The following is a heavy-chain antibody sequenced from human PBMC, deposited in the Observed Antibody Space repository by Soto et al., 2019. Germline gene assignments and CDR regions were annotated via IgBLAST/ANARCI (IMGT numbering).Heavy chain of an antibody. D-gene: IGHD3-10*01. J-gene: IGHJ6*02. Sequence: SETLSLTCTVSGGSVSTGMKYWGWVRQPPGKALEFIGYMYKTGETLLNSSLKSRVTLSMETSKNQFSLTLSSVTATDTAVYFCMKAHESGDFLGMSVWGPGTTVTVSS. CDR1: GGSVSTGMKY. V-gene: IGHV4-61*01. CDR2: MYKTGET. CDR3: MKAHESGDFLGMSV.